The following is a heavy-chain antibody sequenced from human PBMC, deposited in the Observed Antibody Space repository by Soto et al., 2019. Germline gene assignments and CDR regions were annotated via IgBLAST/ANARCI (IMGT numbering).Heavy chain of an antibody. J-gene: IGHJ2*01. V-gene: IGHV3-74*01. CDR3: VRDHHDYDFWSGNPRGYFDL. Sequence: GSLRLSCAASGFTLSNFWMHLVLQVPGKGLVWVSRINDDGSRTKYADSVEGRLTISRDTAKNTLYLQMDSLRVEDTAVYYCVRDHHDYDFWSGNPRGYFDLWGRGTRVTVSS. CDR2: INDDGSRT. CDR1: GFTLSNFW. D-gene: IGHD3-3*01.